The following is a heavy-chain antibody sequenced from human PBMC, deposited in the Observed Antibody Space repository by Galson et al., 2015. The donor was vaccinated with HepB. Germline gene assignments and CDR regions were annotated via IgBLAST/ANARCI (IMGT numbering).Heavy chain of an antibody. J-gene: IGHJ1*01. CDR2: IYSGGTT. CDR1: GFTVSNNY. Sequence: SLRLSCAASGFTVSNNYMSWVRQAPGKGLEWVSLIYSGGTTYYADSVKGRFTVSRDNSENTLFLQMNSLRVEDTAVYYCATDYDTGGYFKWWGQGTLVTVSS. D-gene: IGHD3-22*01. CDR3: ATDYDTGGYFKW. V-gene: IGHV3-53*01.